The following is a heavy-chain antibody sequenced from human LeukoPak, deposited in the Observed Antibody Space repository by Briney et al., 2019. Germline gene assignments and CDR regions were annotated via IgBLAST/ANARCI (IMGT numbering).Heavy chain of an antibody. CDR3: ARVEERGDYFDY. J-gene: IGHJ4*02. D-gene: IGHD1/OR15-1a*01. CDR1: GGSFSGYY. CDR2: IYYSGST. Sequence: SETLSLTCAVYGGSFSGYYWSWIRQPPGKGLEWIGYIYYSGSTNYNPSLKSRVTISVDTSKNQFSLKLSSVTAADTAVYYCARVEERGDYFDYWGQGTLVTVSS. V-gene: IGHV4-59*01.